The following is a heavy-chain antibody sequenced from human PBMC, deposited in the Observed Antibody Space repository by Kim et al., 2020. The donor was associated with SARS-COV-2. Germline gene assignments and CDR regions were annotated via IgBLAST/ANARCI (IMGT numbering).Heavy chain of an antibody. J-gene: IGHJ4*02. CDR2: IYYSGST. D-gene: IGHD6-13*01. CDR3: ARAESPLTPYKAAAGRVGFGY. CDR1: GGSISSGGYY. V-gene: IGHV4-31*03. Sequence: SETLSLTCTVSGGSISSGGYYWSWIRQHPGKGLEWIVYIYYSGSTYYNPSLKSRVTISVDTSKNQFSLKLSSVTAADTAVYYCARAESPLTPYKAAAGRVGFGYWGQGTLVTVSS.